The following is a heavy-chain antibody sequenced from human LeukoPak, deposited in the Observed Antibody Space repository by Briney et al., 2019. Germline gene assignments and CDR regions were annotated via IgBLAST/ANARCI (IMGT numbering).Heavy chain of an antibody. D-gene: IGHD3-22*01. CDR1: GYTFTSYA. CDR2: INTNSGNP. Sequence: ASVKVSCKASGYTFTSYAMNWVRQAPGQGLEWMGWINTNSGNPTYAQGFTGRFVFSLDTSVSTAYLQISSLKAEDTAVYYCARVVDYYDSSGPRGWDAFDIWGQGTMVTVSS. V-gene: IGHV7-4-1*02. CDR3: ARVVDYYDSSGPRGWDAFDI. J-gene: IGHJ3*02.